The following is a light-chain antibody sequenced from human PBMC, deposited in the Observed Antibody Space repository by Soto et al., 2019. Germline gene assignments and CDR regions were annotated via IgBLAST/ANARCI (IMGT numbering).Light chain of an antibody. CDR2: DVT. CDR3: FSYAGSYTLGV. CDR1: SSDVGGYDF. Sequence: QSVLTQPRSVSGSPGQSVTISCTGTSSDVGGYDFVSWYQQHPGKAPKLMIYDVTKRSSGAPDRFSGSKSGNSASLTISGLQAEDEADYYCFSYAGSYTLGVFGGGTKLTVL. V-gene: IGLV2-11*01. J-gene: IGLJ2*01.